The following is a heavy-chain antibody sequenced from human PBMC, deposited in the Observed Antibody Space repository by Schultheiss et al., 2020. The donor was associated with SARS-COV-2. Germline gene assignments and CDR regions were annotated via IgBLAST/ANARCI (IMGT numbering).Heavy chain of an antibody. CDR3: TRDLRSYDFWSGYYSPSGMDV. D-gene: IGHD3-3*01. Sequence: GGSLRLSCAASGFTFSDYYMSWIRQAPGKGLAWVGFIRSKAYGGTTEYAASVKGRFTISRDDSKSIAYLQMNSLKTEDTAVYYCTRDLRSYDFWSGYYSPSGMDVWGQGTTVTVSS. V-gene: IGHV3-49*03. CDR1: GFTFSDYY. J-gene: IGHJ6*02. CDR2: IRSKAYGGTT.